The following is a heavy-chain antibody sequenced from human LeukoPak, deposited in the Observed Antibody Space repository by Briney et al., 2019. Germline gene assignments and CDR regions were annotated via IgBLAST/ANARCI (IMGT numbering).Heavy chain of an antibody. V-gene: IGHV1-8*03. J-gene: IGHJ5*02. CDR3: ARVRIAVAGKREYNWFDP. Sequence: ASVKVSCKASGYTFTSYDINWVRQATGQGLEWMGWMNPNSGNTGYAQKFQGRVTITRNTSISTAYMELSSLRSEDTAVYYCARVRIAVAGKREYNWFDPWGRGILVTVSS. CDR1: GYTFTSYD. D-gene: IGHD6-19*01. CDR2: MNPNSGNT.